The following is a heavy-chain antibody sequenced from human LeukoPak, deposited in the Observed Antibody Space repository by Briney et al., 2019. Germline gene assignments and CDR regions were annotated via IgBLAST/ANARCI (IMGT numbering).Heavy chain of an antibody. J-gene: IGHJ6*03. D-gene: IGHD6-19*01. Sequence: PGGSLRLSCAASGFTFSSYAMHRVRQAPGKGLEWVAVISYDGSNKYYADSVKGRFTISRDNSKNTLYLQMNSLRAEDTAVYYCAKDGLTRDYYMDVWGKGTTVTVSS. V-gene: IGHV3-30-3*01. CDR2: ISYDGSNK. CDR3: AKDGLTRDYYMDV. CDR1: GFTFSSYA.